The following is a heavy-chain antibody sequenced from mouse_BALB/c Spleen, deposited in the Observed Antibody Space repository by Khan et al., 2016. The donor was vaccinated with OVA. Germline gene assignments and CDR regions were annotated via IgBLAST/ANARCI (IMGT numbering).Heavy chain of an antibody. CDR1: GYSITSDYA. CDR2: ITYSGST. CDR3: AMGRTY. V-gene: IGHV3-2*02. Sequence: EVQLQESGPGLVKPSQSLSLTCTVTGYSITSDYAWNWIRQFPGNKLEWMGYITYSGSTSYNPSLKSQITVTRDTSKNQFFLQLTSVTTEDTATYYCAMGRTYWGQGTRVTVSA. D-gene: IGHD4-1*01. J-gene: IGHJ3*01.